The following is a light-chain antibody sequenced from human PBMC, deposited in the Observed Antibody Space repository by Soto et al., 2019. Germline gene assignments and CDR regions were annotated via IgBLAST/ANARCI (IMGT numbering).Light chain of an antibody. V-gene: IGKV3-20*01. CDR3: QQYGSSPPYT. Sequence: EIVLTQSPGTLSLSPGERATLSCRASQSVSSSYLAWYQQKPGQAPRLLIYGASNRATGIPDRFSASGSGTDFTLTISRLEPEDSAVYYCQQYGSSPPYTFGQGTKLEIK. J-gene: IGKJ2*01. CDR1: QSVSSSY. CDR2: GAS.